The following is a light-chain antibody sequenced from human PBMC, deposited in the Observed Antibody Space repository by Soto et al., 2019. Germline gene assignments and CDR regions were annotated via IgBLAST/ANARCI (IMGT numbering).Light chain of an antibody. CDR2: ATS. CDR3: QKYNSAPLT. CDR1: QGIAPY. Sequence: DVQMTQSPSSLSAFVGDRVTITCRASQGIAPYLAWFQQKPGKVPKLLIYATSTLQSGVPSTFSGSGSGTDFTLTINSLQPEDFATYYCQKYNSAPLTFGGGTKVEIK. V-gene: IGKV1-27*01. J-gene: IGKJ4*01.